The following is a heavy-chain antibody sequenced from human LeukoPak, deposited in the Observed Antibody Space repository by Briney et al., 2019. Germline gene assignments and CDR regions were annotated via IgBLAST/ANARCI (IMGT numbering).Heavy chain of an antibody. J-gene: IGHJ1*01. D-gene: IGHD6-19*01. V-gene: IGHV1-24*01. CDR3: AKARGSRGWPAGYSQH. Sequence: ASVKVSCKVSGYTLTELSMHWVRQAPGKGLEWMGGFDPGDGETIYAQKFQGRVTMTEDTSTDTAYMELSSLRSEDTAVYYCAKARGSRGWPAGYSQHWAQGTLVTVSS. CDR1: GYTLTELS. CDR2: FDPGDGET.